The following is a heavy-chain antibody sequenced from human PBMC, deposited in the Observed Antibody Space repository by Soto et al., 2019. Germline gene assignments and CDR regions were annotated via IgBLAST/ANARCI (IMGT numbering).Heavy chain of an antibody. D-gene: IGHD6-6*01. CDR2: IYPGDSDT. CDR3: AREGSSSRYDYYYGMDV. Sequence: PGESLKISCKGSGYSFTSYWIGWVRQMPGKGLEWMGIIYPGDSDTRYSPSFQGQVTISADKSISTAYLQWSSLKASDTAMYYCAREGSSSRYDYYYGMDVWGQGTTVTVSS. J-gene: IGHJ6*02. CDR1: GYSFTSYW. V-gene: IGHV5-51*01.